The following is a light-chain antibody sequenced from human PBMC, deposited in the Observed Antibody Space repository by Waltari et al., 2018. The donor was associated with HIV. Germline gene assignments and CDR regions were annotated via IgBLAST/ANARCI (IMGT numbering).Light chain of an antibody. J-gene: IGLJ2*01. V-gene: IGLV1-40*01. CDR2: GYN. CDR3: QSYDSSLSGVV. CDR1: SSNLGTGHD. Sequence: QSVLTQPPSVSGAPGQRVTISCTGSSSNLGTGHDVHWYQQLPGTAPKLLIYGYNNRPSGFPDRFSCSKSGTSASRAITGLQAEDEADYYCQSYDSSLSGVVFGGGTKLTVL.